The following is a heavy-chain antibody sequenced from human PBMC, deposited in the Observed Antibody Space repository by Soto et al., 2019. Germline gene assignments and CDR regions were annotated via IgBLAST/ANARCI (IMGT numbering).Heavy chain of an antibody. Sequence: PGGSLRLSCAASGFTFSNYAMSWVRQAPGKGPEWVSAISGSGGSTYYADSVKGRFTISRDNSKNTLFLQMNSLRAEDTAVYYCARDRDIVEDYWGQGTLVTVSS. J-gene: IGHJ4*02. D-gene: IGHD5-12*01. CDR3: ARDRDIVEDY. V-gene: IGHV3-23*01. CDR2: ISGSGGST. CDR1: GFTFSNYA.